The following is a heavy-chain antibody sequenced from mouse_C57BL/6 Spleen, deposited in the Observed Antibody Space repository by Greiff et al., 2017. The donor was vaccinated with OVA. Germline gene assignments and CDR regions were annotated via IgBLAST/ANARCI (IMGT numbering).Heavy chain of an antibody. CDR3: ARRYGSSHWYFDV. J-gene: IGHJ1*03. CDR2: IDPSDSET. V-gene: IGHV1-52*01. D-gene: IGHD1-1*01. CDR1: GYTFTSYW. Sequence: VQLQQSGAELVRPGSSVKLSCKASGYTFTSYWMHWVKQRPIQGLEWIGNIDPSDSETHYNQKFKDKATLTVDKSSSTAYMQLSSLTSEDSAVYYCARRYGSSHWYFDVWGTGTTVTVSS.